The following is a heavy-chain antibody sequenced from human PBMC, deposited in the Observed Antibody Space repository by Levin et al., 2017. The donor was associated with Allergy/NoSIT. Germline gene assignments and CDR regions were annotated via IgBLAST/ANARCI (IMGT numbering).Heavy chain of an antibody. CDR2: INWNGGST. J-gene: IGHJ4*02. CDR1: GFTFDDYG. V-gene: IGHV3-20*04. CDR3: ARYSSGWSLYYFDY. Sequence: GESLKISCAASGFTFDDYGMSWVRQAPGKGLEWVSGINWNGGSTGYADSVKGRFTISRDNAKNSLYLQMNSLRAEDTALYYCARYSSGWSLYYFDYWGQGTLVTVSS. D-gene: IGHD6-19*01.